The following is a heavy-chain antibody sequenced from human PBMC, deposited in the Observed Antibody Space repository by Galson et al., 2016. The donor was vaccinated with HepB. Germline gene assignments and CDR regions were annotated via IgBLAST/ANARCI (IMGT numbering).Heavy chain of an antibody. CDR3: AKGWVEWLVQDHFDH. CDR2: ISYDGRNE. CDR1: GFTFNKYG. J-gene: IGHJ4*02. V-gene: IGHV3-30*18. Sequence: SLRLSCAASGFTFNKYGMHWVRRAPDKGLEWVAVISYDGRNEHYGDSVKGRFTVSRDNSKNTVYLQMNSLRGEDTAVYYCAKGWVEWLVQDHFDHWGQGILVTVSP. D-gene: IGHD3-3*01.